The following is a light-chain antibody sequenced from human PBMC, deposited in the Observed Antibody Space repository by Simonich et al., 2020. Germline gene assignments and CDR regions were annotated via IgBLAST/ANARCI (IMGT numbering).Light chain of an antibody. CDR1: QSVLYSSNNKNY. J-gene: IGKJ5*01. V-gene: IGKV4-1*01. Sequence: DIVMTQSPDSLAVSLGERATINCKSSQSVLYSSNNKNYLACYQQKPGQPPKLLIYWASTRESGVPDLFSGSGSGTDFTLTISSLQAEDVAVYYCQQYYSTPITFGQGTRLEIK. CDR3: QQYYSTPIT. CDR2: WAS.